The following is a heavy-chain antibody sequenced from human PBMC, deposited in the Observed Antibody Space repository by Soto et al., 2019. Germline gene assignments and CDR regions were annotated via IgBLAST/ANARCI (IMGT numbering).Heavy chain of an antibody. CDR1: GGSISGYY. Sequence: QVQLQESGPGLVKPSETLSLTCTVSGGSISGYYWSWIRQPPGKGLEWIGYIYYSGSTNYNPSLKSRVTISVDTSKNQFSLKLSSVTAADTAVYYCARGGGYYLWGQGTLVTVSS. J-gene: IGHJ4*02. CDR2: IYYSGST. CDR3: ARGGGYYL. V-gene: IGHV4-59*01. D-gene: IGHD3-3*01.